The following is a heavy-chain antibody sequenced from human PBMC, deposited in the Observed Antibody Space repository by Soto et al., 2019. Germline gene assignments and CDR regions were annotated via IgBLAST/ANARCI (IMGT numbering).Heavy chain of an antibody. CDR2: IIPIFGTA. V-gene: IGHV1-69*13. D-gene: IGHD3-9*01. CDR3: AREYPLQRYIYYFDY. J-gene: IGHJ4*02. Sequence: SVKVSCKASGGTFSSYAISWVRQAPGQGLEWMGGIIPIFGTANYAQKFQGRVTITADESTSTAYMELSSLRSEDTAVYYCAREYPLQRYIYYFDYWGQGTLVTVSS. CDR1: GGTFSSYA.